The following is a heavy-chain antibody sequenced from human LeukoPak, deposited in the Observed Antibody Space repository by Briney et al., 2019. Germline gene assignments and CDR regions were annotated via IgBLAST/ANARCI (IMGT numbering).Heavy chain of an antibody. CDR3: ARDLMAVAGTGFDY. CDR1: GFTFSSSG. J-gene: IGHJ4*02. D-gene: IGHD6-19*01. CDR2: ISRAGDYT. V-gene: IGHV3-21*01. Sequence: GRSLRLSCAASGFTFSSSGMNWVRQAPGKGLEWVSSISRAGDYTYSEDSVKGRFTISRDNAKDSLYLQLNSLRAEDTAIYYCARDLMAVAGTGFDYWGQGALVTVSS.